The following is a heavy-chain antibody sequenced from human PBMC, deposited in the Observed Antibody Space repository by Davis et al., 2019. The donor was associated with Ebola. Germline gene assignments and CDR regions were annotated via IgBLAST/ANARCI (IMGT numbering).Heavy chain of an antibody. CDR1: GYSFTSYW. V-gene: IGHV5-51*01. Sequence: GESLKISCKGSGYSFTSYWIGWVRQMPGKGLEWMGIIYPGDSDTRYSPSFQGQVTISADKSISTAYLQWSSLTASDTAMYYCARHVLDYYYGMDVWGQGTTVTVSS. CDR2: IYPGDSDT. J-gene: IGHJ6*02. CDR3: ARHVLDYYYGMDV.